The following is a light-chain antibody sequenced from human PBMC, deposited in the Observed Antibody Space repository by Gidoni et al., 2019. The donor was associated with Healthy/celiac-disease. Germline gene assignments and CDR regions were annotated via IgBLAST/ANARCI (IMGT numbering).Light chain of an antibody. V-gene: IGKV1-13*02. Sequence: AIQLTQSPSSLSASVGDRVTITCRASQGISSALAWYQQKPGKATKLLIYDASSLESGVPSRFSGSGSGTDFTLTISSLQPEEFATYYCQQFNSYPFTFGPGTKVDIK. CDR1: QGISSA. CDR2: DAS. CDR3: QQFNSYPFT. J-gene: IGKJ3*01.